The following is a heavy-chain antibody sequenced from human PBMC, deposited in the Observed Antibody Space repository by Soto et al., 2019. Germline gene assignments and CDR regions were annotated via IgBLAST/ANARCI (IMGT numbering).Heavy chain of an antibody. J-gene: IGHJ6*02. CDR3: ARWSGYRNRVDYYGMDV. CDR2: IIPIFGTT. V-gene: IGHV1-69*01. D-gene: IGHD3-3*01. Sequence: QVQLVQSGAEVKKPGSSVKVSCKASGGTFSSYAISWVRQAPGQGLEWMGGIIPIFGTTNYAQKFQGRVTITADESTSTAYMELSSLRSEDTAVYYCARWSGYRNRVDYYGMDVWGQGTTVTVSS. CDR1: GGTFSSYA.